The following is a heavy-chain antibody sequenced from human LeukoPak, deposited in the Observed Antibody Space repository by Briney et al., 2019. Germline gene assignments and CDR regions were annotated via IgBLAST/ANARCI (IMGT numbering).Heavy chain of an antibody. Sequence: GASVKVSCKASGYTFTGYYMHWVRQAPGQGLEWMGWINPNSGGTNYAQKFQGRVTMTRDTSISTAYMELSRLRSDDTAVYYCARDSVITFGGVIARADAFDIWGQGTMVTVSS. D-gene: IGHD3-16*02. CDR2: INPNSGGT. CDR3: ARDSVITFGGVIARADAFDI. CDR1: GYTFTGYY. V-gene: IGHV1-2*02. J-gene: IGHJ3*02.